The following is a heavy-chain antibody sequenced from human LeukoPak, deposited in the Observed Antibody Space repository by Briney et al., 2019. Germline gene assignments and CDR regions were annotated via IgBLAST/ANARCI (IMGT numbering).Heavy chain of an antibody. Sequence: GASVKVSCRASGYTFSNFGIAWVRQAPGQGLEWMGWISAYNGNTNYAQKLQGRVTMTTDTSTSTAYMELRSLRSDDTAVYYCARDIEPRGFRAYQLLLDYWGQGTLVTVSS. J-gene: IGHJ4*02. V-gene: IGHV1-18*01. D-gene: IGHD2-2*01. CDR3: ARDIEPRGFRAYQLLLDY. CDR1: GYTFSNFG. CDR2: ISAYNGNT.